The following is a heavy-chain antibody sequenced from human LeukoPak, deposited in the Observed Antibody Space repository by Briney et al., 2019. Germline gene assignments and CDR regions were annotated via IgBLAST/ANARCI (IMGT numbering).Heavy chain of an antibody. J-gene: IGHJ5*02. CDR2: ISGSGSDT. D-gene: IGHD2-2*01. CDR3: ATLPGPKYENWFDP. V-gene: IGHV3-21*01. CDR1: KFNFIKYG. Sequence: GGSLRLSCATSKFNFIKYGLTWVRQAPGKGLEWVSSISGSGSDTQYADSVKGRFTISRDNAQNSLYLQMNSLRAEDTAVYYCATLPGPKYENWFDPWGQGTLVTVSS.